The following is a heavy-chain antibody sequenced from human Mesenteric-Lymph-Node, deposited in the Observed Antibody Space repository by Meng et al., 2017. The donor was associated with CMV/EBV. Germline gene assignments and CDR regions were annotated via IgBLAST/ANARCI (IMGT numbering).Heavy chain of an antibody. Sequence: SETLSLTCTVSGGSISSYYWSWIRKPPGQGLQWIAYIDSMGGTKYNPSLGSRVTMSVDTSKNQFSLKLTSVTAADTALYYCAGRSFDYDLWSGVLDNWGQGTLVTVSS. CDR3: AGRSFDYDLWSGVLDN. J-gene: IGHJ4*02. CDR2: IDSMGGT. V-gene: IGHV4-59*01. CDR1: GGSISSYY. D-gene: IGHD3-3*01.